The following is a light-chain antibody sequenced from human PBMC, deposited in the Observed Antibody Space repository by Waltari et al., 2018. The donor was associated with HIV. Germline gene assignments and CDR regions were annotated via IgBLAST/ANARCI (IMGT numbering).Light chain of an antibody. J-gene: IGKJ1*01. CDR2: AAS. V-gene: IGKV1-39*01. Sequence: DIQMTQSPSSLSASVGDRVTITCRASQNISSYLSWYQQKPGKAPKVLIYAASSLQSGVPSRFSGSGSGTDFNISISSLHLEDFATYYCQQSYSTPRTFGQGTKVEIK. CDR1: QNISSY. CDR3: QQSYSTPRT.